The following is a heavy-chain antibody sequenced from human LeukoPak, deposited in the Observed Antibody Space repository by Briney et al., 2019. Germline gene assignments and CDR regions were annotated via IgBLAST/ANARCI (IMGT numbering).Heavy chain of an antibody. CDR1: GFTFGTYG. CDR3: AKGSGYTYGLYYFEY. CDR2: IISSGGST. D-gene: IGHD5-18*01. V-gene: IGHV3-23*01. J-gene: IGHJ4*02. Sequence: GGSLRLSCAASGFTFGTYGMSWVRQAPGKGLEWVSSIISSGGSTYYADSVKGRFTISRDNSKNTLYLQMNSLRAEDTAVYYCAKGSGYTYGLYYFEYWGQGTLITVSS.